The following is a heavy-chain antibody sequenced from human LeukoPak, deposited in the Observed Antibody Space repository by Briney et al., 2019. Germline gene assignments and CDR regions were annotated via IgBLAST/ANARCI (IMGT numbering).Heavy chain of an antibody. CDR2: IIPIFGTA. CDR1: GGTFSSCA. Sequence: GSSVKVSCKASGGTFSSCAISWVRQAPGQGLEWMGGIIPIFGTANYAQKFQGRVTITADESTSTAYMELSSLRSEDTAVYYCAREVTDCSSTSCYISFDYWGQGTLVTVSS. D-gene: IGHD2-2*02. V-gene: IGHV1-69*01. CDR3: AREVTDCSSTSCYISFDY. J-gene: IGHJ4*02.